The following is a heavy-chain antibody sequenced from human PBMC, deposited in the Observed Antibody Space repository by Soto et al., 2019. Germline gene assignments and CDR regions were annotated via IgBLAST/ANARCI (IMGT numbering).Heavy chain of an antibody. CDR2: LHYSGSA. Sequence: SETLSLTCTLSCASIIDYYGSWIRQSPGKGLEHIGYLHYSGSANYNPSLNSRVTISMDTSKNQFSLKLTSVISADPAIYDCARSGHTFAGAVCGQGIRVTVST. CDR1: CASIIDYY. CDR3: ARSGHTFAGAV. V-gene: IGHV4-59*01. J-gene: IGHJ4*02. D-gene: IGHD3-16*01.